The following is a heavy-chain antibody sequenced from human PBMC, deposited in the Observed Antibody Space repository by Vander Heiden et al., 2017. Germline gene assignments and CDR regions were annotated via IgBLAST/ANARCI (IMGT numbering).Heavy chain of an antibody. J-gene: IGHJ4*02. D-gene: IGHD3-22*01. CDR3: TTVTYYYDSSGYYFPFDY. Sequence: EVQLVESGGGLVKPGGSLRLSCAASGFTFGNAWMNWVRQAPGKWLEGVGRIKSKTDGGTTDYAAPVKGRFTISRDDSKNTLYLQMNSLKTEDTAVYYCTTVTYYYDSSGYYFPFDYWGQGTLVTVSS. V-gene: IGHV3-15*07. CDR1: GFTFGNAW. CDR2: IKSKTDGGTT.